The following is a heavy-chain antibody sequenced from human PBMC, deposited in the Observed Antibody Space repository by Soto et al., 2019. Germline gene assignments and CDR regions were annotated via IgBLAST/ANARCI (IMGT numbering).Heavy chain of an antibody. D-gene: IGHD1-1*01. V-gene: IGHV4-59*08. Sequence: SETLSLTCTVSGGSISSYYWSWIRQPPGKGLEWIGYIYYSGSTNYNPSLKSRVTISVDTPKNQFSLKLSSVTAADTAVYYCASYIPSTTYYFDYWGQGTLVTVPS. CDR1: GGSISSYY. CDR2: IYYSGST. J-gene: IGHJ4*02. CDR3: ASYIPSTTYYFDY.